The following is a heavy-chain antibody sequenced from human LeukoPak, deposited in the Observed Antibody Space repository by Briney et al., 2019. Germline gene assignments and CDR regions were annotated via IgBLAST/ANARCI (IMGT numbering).Heavy chain of an antibody. CDR1: GFTFGDYA. D-gene: IGHD3-9*01. V-gene: IGHV3-49*04. CDR3: TRDYDILTGYFAEYFQH. CDR2: IISKAYGGTT. Sequence: GGSLRLSCTASGFTFGDYAMSWVRQAPGKGLEWVGFIISKAYGGTTEYAASVKGRFTISRDDSKSIAYLQMNSLKTEDTAVYYCTRDYDILTGYFAEYFQHWGQGTLVTVSS. J-gene: IGHJ1*01.